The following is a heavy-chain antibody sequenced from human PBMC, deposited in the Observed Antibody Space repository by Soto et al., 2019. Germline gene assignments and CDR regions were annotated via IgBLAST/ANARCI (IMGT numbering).Heavy chain of an antibody. CDR2: IYYSGST. CDR3: ARHLPYGDYALDYYYMDV. D-gene: IGHD4-17*01. V-gene: IGHV4-59*08. J-gene: IGHJ6*03. Sequence: SETLSLTCTVSGGSISSYYWSWIRQPPGKGLEWIGYIYYSGSTNYNPSLKSRVTISVDTSKNQFSLKLSSVTAADTAVYYCARHLPYGDYALDYYYMDVWGKGTTVTVSS. CDR1: GGSISSYY.